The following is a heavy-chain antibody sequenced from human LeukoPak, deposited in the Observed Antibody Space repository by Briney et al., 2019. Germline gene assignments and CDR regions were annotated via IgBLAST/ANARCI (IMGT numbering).Heavy chain of an antibody. Sequence: GGSLRLSCAASGFTVSSNYMSWVRQAPGKGLEWVSVLYSSGSTYYADSVKGRFTISRDNSKNTLYPQMNSLRAEDTAVYYCAKDRRITIFGVVITYFDYWGQGTLVTVSS. CDR2: LYSSGST. CDR3: AKDRRITIFGVVITYFDY. V-gene: IGHV3-53*01. CDR1: GFTVSSNY. D-gene: IGHD3-3*01. J-gene: IGHJ4*02.